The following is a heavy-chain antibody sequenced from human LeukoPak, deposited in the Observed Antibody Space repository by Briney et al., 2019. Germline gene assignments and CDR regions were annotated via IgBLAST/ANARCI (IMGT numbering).Heavy chain of an antibody. D-gene: IGHD3-9*01. Sequence: GGSLRLSCAASGFTFSSYWMSWVRQAPGKGLEWVANIKQDGSEKYYVDSVKGRFTISRDNAKNSLYLQMNSLRAEDTAVYYCARDATYMRDILTGYYQDIFDYWGQGTLVTVSP. V-gene: IGHV3-7*01. J-gene: IGHJ4*02. CDR3: ARDATYMRDILTGYYQDIFDY. CDR2: IKQDGSEK. CDR1: GFTFSSYW.